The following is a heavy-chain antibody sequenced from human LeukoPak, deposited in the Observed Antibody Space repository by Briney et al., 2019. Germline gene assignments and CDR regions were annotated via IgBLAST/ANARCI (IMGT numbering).Heavy chain of an antibody. Sequence: SETLSLTCTVSGGSINGNYWSWIRQPPGKGLEWIGYIYYTGSTNYNPSLGSRVTISVDRSNNQFSLKLSSVTAADTAVYYCARQADDSSSSLVYFDYWGQGTLVTVSS. V-gene: IGHV4-59*08. J-gene: IGHJ4*02. CDR3: ARQADDSSSSLVYFDY. CDR2: IYYTGST. D-gene: IGHD6-6*01. CDR1: GGSINGNY.